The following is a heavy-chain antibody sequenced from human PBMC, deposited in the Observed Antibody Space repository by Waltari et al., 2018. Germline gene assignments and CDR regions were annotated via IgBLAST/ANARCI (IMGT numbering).Heavy chain of an antibody. CDR1: GGSFSGYY. V-gene: IGHV4-34*01. CDR2: INHSGST. CDR3: ARGRGFDY. J-gene: IGHJ4*02. Sequence: QVQLQQWGAGLLKPSETLSLTGAVYGGSFSGYYWSWIRQPPGKGLEWIGEINHSGSTNYNPSLKSRVTISVDTSKNQFSLKLSSVTAADTAVYYCARGRGFDYWGQGTLVTVSS.